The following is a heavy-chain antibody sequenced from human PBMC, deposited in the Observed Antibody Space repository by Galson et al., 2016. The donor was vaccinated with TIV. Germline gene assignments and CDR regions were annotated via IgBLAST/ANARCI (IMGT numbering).Heavy chain of an antibody. D-gene: IGHD2-15*01. CDR1: GYTLSHYY. Sequence: SVKVSCKASGYTLSHYYMHWVRQAPGQGLEWVGVIDPLGGGTTYAPQFQGRVTMTRDTSTSTVYMELTSLKSDDTAVLYCATFSGARGPFDYWSQGTLVAVSS. J-gene: IGHJ4*02. V-gene: IGHV1-46*01. CDR3: ATFSGARGPFDY. CDR2: IDPLGGGT.